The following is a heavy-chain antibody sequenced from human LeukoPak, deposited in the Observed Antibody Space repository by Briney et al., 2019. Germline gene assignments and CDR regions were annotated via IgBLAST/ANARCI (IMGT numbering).Heavy chain of an antibody. CDR1: GGTFSSYA. CDR2: IIPIFGTA. J-gene: IGHJ6*03. CDR3: ATNPHCSGGSCYPYYYYYYMDV. Sequence: SVKVSCRASGGTFSSYAISWVRQAPGQGLEWMGRIIPIFGTANYAQKFQGRVTITTDESTSTAYMELSSLRSEDTAVYYCATNPHCSGGSCYPYYYYYYMDVWGKGTTVTVSS. D-gene: IGHD2-15*01. V-gene: IGHV1-69*05.